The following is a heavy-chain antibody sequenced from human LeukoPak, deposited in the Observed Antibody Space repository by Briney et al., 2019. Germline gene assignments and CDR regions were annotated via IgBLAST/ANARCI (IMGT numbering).Heavy chain of an antibody. Sequence: PSETLSLTCAVYGGSLNDYLWSWIRQPPGQGLEWIGEVGHSGTTNYNPSLKSRVTISVDTSKNQFSLKSTSVTAADTAVYYCARELISSRAAFDTWGQGTVVTVSS. D-gene: IGHD3-10*01. CDR2: VGHSGTT. CDR1: GGSLNDYL. V-gene: IGHV4-34*01. J-gene: IGHJ3*02. CDR3: ARELISSRAAFDT.